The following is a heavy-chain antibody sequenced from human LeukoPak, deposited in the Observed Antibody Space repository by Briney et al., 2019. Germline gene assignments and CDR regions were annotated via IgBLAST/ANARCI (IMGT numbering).Heavy chain of an antibody. D-gene: IGHD3-10*01. CDR2: INHSGST. J-gene: IGHJ3*02. V-gene: IGHV4-34*01. Sequence: SETLSLTCAVYGGSFSGYYWSWIRQPPGKGLEWIGEINHSGSTNYNSSLKSRVTTSVDTSKNQFSLKLNSVTAADTAVYYCAKSNGYGLVDIWGQGTMVTVSS. CDR1: GGSFSGYY. CDR3: AKSNGYGLVDI.